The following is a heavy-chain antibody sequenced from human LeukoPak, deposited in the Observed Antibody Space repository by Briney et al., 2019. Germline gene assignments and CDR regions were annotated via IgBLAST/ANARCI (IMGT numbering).Heavy chain of an antibody. Sequence: ASVKVSCKASGYTFTSYGISWVRQAPGQGLEWMGWISAYNYNTNYAQKFQGRAAMTTDTSTSTAYMELRSLRSDDRAVYYCARDRSDDVGASSYWGQGTLVTVSS. J-gene: IGHJ4*02. CDR3: ARDRSDDVGASSY. CDR1: GYTFTSYG. V-gene: IGHV1-18*01. D-gene: IGHD1-26*01. CDR2: ISAYNYNT.